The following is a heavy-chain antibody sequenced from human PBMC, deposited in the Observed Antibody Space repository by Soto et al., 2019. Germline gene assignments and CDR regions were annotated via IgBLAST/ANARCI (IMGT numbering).Heavy chain of an antibody. CDR3: ARKLGGRDY. CDR1: GYTLHSVY. V-gene: IGHV1-46*02. CDR2: INPSGGST. J-gene: IGHJ4*02. D-gene: IGHD2-15*01. Sequence: VSVQVSCEDSGYTLHSVYMHWVRQAPGQGLEWMGIINPSGGSTNYAQKFQGRVTMTRDTSTSTVYMELSSLRSEETAVYYCARKLGGRDYWGQGTMVTVSS.